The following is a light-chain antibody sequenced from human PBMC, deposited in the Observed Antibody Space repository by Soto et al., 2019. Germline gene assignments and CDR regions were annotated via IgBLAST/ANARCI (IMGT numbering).Light chain of an antibody. Sequence: DIQIAQSPSFLSSSVLERFTITCQASQDIRNSLNWYQQKPGTAPNLLIYDASNLETGVPSRFSGSGSGTDFSFSINSLQPEDIATYYCQQYENLVTFGQGTRLEIK. CDR2: DAS. CDR1: QDIRNS. CDR3: QQYENLVT. V-gene: IGKV1-33*01. J-gene: IGKJ5*01.